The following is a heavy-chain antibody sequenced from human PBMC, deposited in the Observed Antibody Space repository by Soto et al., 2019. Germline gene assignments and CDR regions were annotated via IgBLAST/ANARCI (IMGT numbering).Heavy chain of an antibody. J-gene: IGHJ4*02. D-gene: IGHD3-22*01. V-gene: IGHV3-7*01. Sequence: EVQLVESGGGLVQPGGSLRLSCAASGFTFSNYWMTWVRQARGKGLEWVANIKGDGILKYYMDSVKGRFIISRDNAKNSLHLQMNSLRDEDTAVYYCARYESSGPAVWWGQGTLVTVSS. CDR3: ARYESSGPAVW. CDR1: GFTFSNYW. CDR2: IKGDGILK.